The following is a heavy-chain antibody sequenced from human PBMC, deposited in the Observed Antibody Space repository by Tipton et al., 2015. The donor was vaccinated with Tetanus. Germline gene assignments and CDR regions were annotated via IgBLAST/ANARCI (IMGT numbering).Heavy chain of an antibody. CDR3: ASWSQVESFDI. V-gene: IGHV1-69*01. Sequence: QSGAEVKKPGSSVKVSCKASGGTFSNYAISWVRQAPGQGLEWMGGIIPIFGTAKYAQKFQGRVTITADESTSTVYMELSSLRSEDTAVYYCASWSQVESFDIWGQGTMVTVSS. J-gene: IGHJ3*02. CDR1: GGTFSNYA. CDR2: IIPIFGTA. D-gene: IGHD3-3*01.